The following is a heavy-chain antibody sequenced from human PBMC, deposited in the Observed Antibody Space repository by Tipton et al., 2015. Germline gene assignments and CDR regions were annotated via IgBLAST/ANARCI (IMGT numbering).Heavy chain of an antibody. Sequence: TLSLTCDVSGYSINNDYYWGWIRQAPGKGLEWIGEISQSGNTNYNPSLKSRVTISADKSKNQFSLTFKSVTAADTAVYYCARRCGADCYWGYYFDHWGQGTLFPVSS. J-gene: IGHJ4*02. CDR2: ISQSGNT. CDR3: ARRCGADCYWGYYFDH. D-gene: IGHD2-21*01. V-gene: IGHV4-38-2*01. CDR1: GYSINNDYY.